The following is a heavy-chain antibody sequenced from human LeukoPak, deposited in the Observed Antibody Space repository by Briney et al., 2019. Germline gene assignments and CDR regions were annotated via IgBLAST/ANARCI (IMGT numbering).Heavy chain of an antibody. CDR2: IIPMFGTA. CDR3: ARATKYYYDSSGYYY. CDR1: GGTFSSYA. Sequence: GASVKVSCKASGGTFSSYAINWVRQAPGQGLEWMGGIIPMFGTANYAQKFQGRVTITADESTSTAYMELSSLRSEDTAVYYCARATKYYYDSSGYYYWGQGTLVTVSS. D-gene: IGHD3-22*01. J-gene: IGHJ4*02. V-gene: IGHV1-69*13.